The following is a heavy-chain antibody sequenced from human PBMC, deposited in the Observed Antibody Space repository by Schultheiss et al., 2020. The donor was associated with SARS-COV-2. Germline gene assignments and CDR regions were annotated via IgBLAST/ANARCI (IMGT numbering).Heavy chain of an antibody. CDR1: GFTFSSYW. Sequence: GESLKISCAASGFTFSSYWMSWVRQAPGKGLEWVANIKQDGSEKYYVDSVKGRFTISRDNSKNTLYLQMNSLRAEDTAVYYCARDVATILGYFDYWGQGTLVTVSS. V-gene: IGHV3-7*03. CDR3: ARDVATILGYFDY. J-gene: IGHJ4*02. D-gene: IGHD5-12*01. CDR2: IKQDGSEK.